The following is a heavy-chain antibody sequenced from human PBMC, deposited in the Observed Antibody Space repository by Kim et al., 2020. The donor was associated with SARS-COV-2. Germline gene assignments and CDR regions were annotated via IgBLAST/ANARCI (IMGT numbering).Heavy chain of an antibody. J-gene: IGHJ5*02. CDR2: ISSSSSYI. CDR3: ARELRAIAAAATGP. Sequence: GGSLRLSCAASGFTFSSYSMNWVRQAPGKGLEWVSSISSSSSYIYYADSVKGRFTISRDNAKNSLYLQMNSLRAEDTAVYYCARELRAIAAAATGPWGQGTLVTVSS. CDR1: GFTFSSYS. D-gene: IGHD6-13*01. V-gene: IGHV3-21*01.